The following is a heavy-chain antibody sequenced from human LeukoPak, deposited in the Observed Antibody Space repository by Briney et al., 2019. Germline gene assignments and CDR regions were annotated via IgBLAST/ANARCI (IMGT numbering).Heavy chain of an antibody. CDR2: IYSDGST. D-gene: IGHD3-16*01. Sequence: GGSLRLSCAASGLTVTSNYMSWVRQAPGKGLEWVSVIYSDGSTYYADSVKGRFSISRDNSKNTLYLQMNSLRAEDTAVYYCARDVGHWGQGADYWGQGTLVTVSS. J-gene: IGHJ4*02. V-gene: IGHV3-66*01. CDR1: GLTVTSNY. CDR3: ARDVGHWGQGADY.